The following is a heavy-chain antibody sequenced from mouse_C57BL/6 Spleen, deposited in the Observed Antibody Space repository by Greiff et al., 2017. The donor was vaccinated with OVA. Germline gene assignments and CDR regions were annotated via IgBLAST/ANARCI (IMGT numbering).Heavy chain of an antibody. Sequence: EVKVVESGGGLVQPGGSLSLSCAASGFTFTDYYMSWVRQPPGKALEWLGFIRNKANGYTTEYSASVKGRFTISRANSQSILYLQMNALRAEDSATNYWARSLLTTRYFDVWGTGTTVTVSS. J-gene: IGHJ1*03. CDR1: GFTFTDYY. CDR3: ARSLLTTRYFDV. V-gene: IGHV7-3*01. D-gene: IGHD2-12*01. CDR2: IRNKANGYTT.